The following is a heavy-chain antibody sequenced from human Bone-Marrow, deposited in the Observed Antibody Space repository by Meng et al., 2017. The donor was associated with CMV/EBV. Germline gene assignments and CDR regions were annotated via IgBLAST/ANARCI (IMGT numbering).Heavy chain of an antibody. D-gene: IGHD3-3*01. CDR3: ARGRSGYYNSGLGWFDP. CDR2: TDYRSKWYN. J-gene: IGHJ5*02. CDR1: GVRFSSSMAA. V-gene: IGHV6-1*01. Sequence: VQVVQPGACLVAPTHTPSLPFALHGVRFSSSMAAGTWIGQSPSRGVEWLGRTDYRSKWYNDYAVSVKSRITINPDTSKNQFSLQLNSVTPEDTAVYYCARGRSGYYNSGLGWFDPWGQGTLVTVSS.